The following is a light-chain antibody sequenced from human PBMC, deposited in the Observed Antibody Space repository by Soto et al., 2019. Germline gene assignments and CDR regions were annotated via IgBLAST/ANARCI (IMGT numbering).Light chain of an antibody. CDR2: AAY. CDR3: QQSYSTPLT. J-gene: IGKJ4*01. CDR1: QSISSY. V-gene: IGKV1-39*01. Sequence: IQLTQSPSSLSAPVGGRGTITCRASQSISSYLNWYQQKPGKAPKLLIYAAYSLQSGVPSRFSGSGSGTDFTLTISSLQPEDFATYYCQQSYSTPLTFGGGTKVDI.